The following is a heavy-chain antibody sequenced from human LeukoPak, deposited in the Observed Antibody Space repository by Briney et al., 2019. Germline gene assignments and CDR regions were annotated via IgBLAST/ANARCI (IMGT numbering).Heavy chain of an antibody. CDR1: GFSFDDYA. V-gene: IGHV3-9*01. D-gene: IGHD6-19*01. CDR3: ARDEAVAGTFDY. J-gene: IGHJ4*02. Sequence: GGSLRLSCAASGFSFDDYAMYWVRQAPGKGLEWVSGISYNSGTIGYADSVKGRFTISRDNSKNTLYLQMNSLRAEDTAVYYCARDEAVAGTFDYWGQGTLVTVSS. CDR2: ISYNSGTI.